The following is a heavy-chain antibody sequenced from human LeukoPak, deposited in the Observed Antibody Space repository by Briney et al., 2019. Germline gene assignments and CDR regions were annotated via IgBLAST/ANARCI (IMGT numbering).Heavy chain of an antibody. CDR1: GYTFTGYY. CDR2: INPNGGGT. V-gene: IGHV1-2*02. D-gene: IGHD5-18*01. J-gene: IGHJ4*02. Sequence: ASVKVSCKASGYTFTGYYMHWVRQAPGQGLEWMGWINPNGGGTNYAQKFQGRVTMTRDTSFSTAYMELSRLRSDDTAVYYCARDVDTAMVTDYWGQGTLVTVSS. CDR3: ARDVDTAMVTDY.